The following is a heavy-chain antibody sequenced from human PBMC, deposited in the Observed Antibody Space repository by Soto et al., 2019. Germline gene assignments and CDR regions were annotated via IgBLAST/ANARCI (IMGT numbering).Heavy chain of an antibody. CDR3: ARSAPDHDAFDI. J-gene: IGHJ3*02. Sequence: PGGSLILSCAASGFTFGSYWMSWVRQAPGKGLEWVANIKQDGSEKYYVDSVKGRFTISRDNAKNSLYLQMNSLRAEDTAVYYCARSAPDHDAFDIWGQGTMVTVSS. CDR2: IKQDGSEK. CDR1: GFTFGSYW. V-gene: IGHV3-7*05.